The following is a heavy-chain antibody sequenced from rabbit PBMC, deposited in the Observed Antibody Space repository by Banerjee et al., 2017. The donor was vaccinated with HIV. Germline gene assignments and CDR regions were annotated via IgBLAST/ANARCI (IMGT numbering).Heavy chain of an antibody. J-gene: IGHJ3*01. CDR3: ARDDAGVVGYDWDL. CDR1: GFDFSSYS. Sequence: QEQLKETGGGLVQPGGSLTLSCKASGFDFSSYSMSWVRQAPGKGLEWIGAIYTGKGGSTQYANWAKGRFTISKISSTTVTLQMTSLTAADTATYFCARDDAGVVGYDWDLWGQGTLVTVS. D-gene: IGHD4-2*01. CDR2: IYTGKGGST. V-gene: IGHV1S45*01.